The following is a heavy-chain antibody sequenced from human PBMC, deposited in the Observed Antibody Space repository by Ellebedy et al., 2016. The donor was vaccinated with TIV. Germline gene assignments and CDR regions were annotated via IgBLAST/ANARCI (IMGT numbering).Heavy chain of an antibody. CDR2: INHSGST. D-gene: IGHD1-26*01. V-gene: IGHV4-34*01. CDR1: GGSFSGYY. Sequence: MPSETLSLTCAVYGGSFSGYYWSWIRQPPGKGLEWIGEINHSGSTNYNPSLKSRVTISVDTSKNQFSLKLSSVTAADTAVYYCARVPNIVGVTLFDYWGQGTLVTVSS. CDR3: ARVPNIVGVTLFDY. J-gene: IGHJ4*02.